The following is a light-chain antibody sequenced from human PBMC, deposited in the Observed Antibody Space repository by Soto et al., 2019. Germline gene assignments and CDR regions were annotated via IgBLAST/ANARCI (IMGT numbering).Light chain of an antibody. V-gene: IGKV1-5*03. CDR3: QQQNCFPIP. CDR2: KAS. J-gene: IGKJ5*01. Sequence: DIRVKMSPSTVSATVRDRVTITCRASQSVSNWLAWYQQKTGRAPKLMSYKASSLESGGPSRVSGSGSGTEFTLTSNFLQADDVVTYCCQQQNCFPIPFGQRTRLDIK. CDR1: QSVSNW.